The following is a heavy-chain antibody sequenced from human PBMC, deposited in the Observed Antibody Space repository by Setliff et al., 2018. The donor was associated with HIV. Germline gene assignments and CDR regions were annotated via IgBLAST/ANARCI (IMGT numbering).Heavy chain of an antibody. D-gene: IGHD3-3*01. CDR2: INPHTGVT. V-gene: IGHV1-2*02. J-gene: IGHJ6*02. CDR3: ARDVRDGFEEWFSTLDDGMDV. CDR1: GYIFIRYY. Sequence: ASVKVSCKTSGYIFIRYYIFWVRQAPGQGLEWMGNINPHTGVTRYAEKFQGRVTMTRDTAISAIYMELSRLRSDDTAVYYCARDVRDGFEEWFSTLDDGMDVWGQGTTVTVS.